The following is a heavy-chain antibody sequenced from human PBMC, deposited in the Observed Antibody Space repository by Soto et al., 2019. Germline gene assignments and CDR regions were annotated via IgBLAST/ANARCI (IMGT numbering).Heavy chain of an antibody. J-gene: IGHJ4*02. CDR2: ISGSGGST. V-gene: IGHV3-23*01. Sequence: EVQLLESGGGLVQPGGSLRLSCAASGFTFSSYAMSWLRLAQGKGLEWVSAISGSGGSTYYADSVKGRFTISRDNSKNTLYLQMNSLRAEDTAVYYCAKSPGTMFDYFDYWGQGTLVTVSS. CDR3: AKSPGTMFDYFDY. D-gene: IGHD3-10*02. CDR1: GFTFSSYA.